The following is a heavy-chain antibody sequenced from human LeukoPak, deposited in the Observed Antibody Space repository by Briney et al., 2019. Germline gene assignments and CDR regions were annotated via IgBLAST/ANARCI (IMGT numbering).Heavy chain of an antibody. D-gene: IGHD3-10*01. V-gene: IGHV3-15*01. CDR2: IKSKTDGGTT. J-gene: IGHJ3*02. CDR1: GFTFSNAW. CDR3: TTDTQLLWFGEFISSNAFDI. Sequence: GESLRLSCAASGFTFSNAWMSWVRQAPGKGLEWVGRIKSKTDGGTTDYAAPVKGRFTISRDDSKNTLYLQMNSLKTEDTAAYYCTTDTQLLWFGEFISSNAFDIWGQGTMVTVSS.